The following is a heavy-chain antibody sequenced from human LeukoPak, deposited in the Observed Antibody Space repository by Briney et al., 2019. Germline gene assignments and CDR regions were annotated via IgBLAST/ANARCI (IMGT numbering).Heavy chain of an antibody. D-gene: IGHD2-21*01. CDR3: ARVSGSDLFFDY. V-gene: IGHV4-30-4*01. J-gene: IGHJ4*02. CDR2: IYYSGST. Sequence: SQTLSLTCTVSGGSFSSGDYYWSWIRQPPGKGLEWIGYIYYSGSTPYNPSLKSRLIISINTSKNQFSLRLSSVTAADTAVYYCARVSGSDLFFDYWGQGTLVTVSS. CDR1: GGSFSSGDYY.